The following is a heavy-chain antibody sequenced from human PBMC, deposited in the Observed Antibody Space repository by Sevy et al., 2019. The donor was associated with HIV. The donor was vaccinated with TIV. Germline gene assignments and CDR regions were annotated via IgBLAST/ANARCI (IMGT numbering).Heavy chain of an antibody. V-gene: IGHV4-39*07. J-gene: IGHJ4*01. CDR3: ARNNSGHSFDF. CDR2: VDYGGST. CDR1: DGSMTNNNNY. Sequence: SETLSLTCSASDGSMTNNNNYWAWIRRPPGKELEWIGSVDYGGSTHSNPSYWGRVSISVDTSKRVVSLNLSSVTSADTAVYFCARNNSGHSFDFWGHGILVTVSS. D-gene: IGHD6-19*01.